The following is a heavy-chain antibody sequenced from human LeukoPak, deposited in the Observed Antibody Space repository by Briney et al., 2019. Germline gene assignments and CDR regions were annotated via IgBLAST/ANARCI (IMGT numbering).Heavy chain of an antibody. CDR2: INPYSGDT. D-gene: IGHD3-22*01. Sequence: GASVKVSCKASGYTFTGYYVHWVRQAPGQGLEWMGWINPYSGDTNYAQKFQGRVTMTRDTSISTAYMELSSLKSDDTAVYYCARAGDDYYDSSGYYWKFDYWGQGTLVTDSS. CDR3: ARAGDDYYDSSGYYWKFDY. J-gene: IGHJ4*02. CDR1: GYTFTGYY. V-gene: IGHV1-2*02.